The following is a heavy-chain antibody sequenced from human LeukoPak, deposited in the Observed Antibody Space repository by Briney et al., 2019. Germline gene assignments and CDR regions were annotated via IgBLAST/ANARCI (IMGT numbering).Heavy chain of an antibody. CDR2: IYSGGST. CDR1: GFTVSSNY. J-gene: IGHJ4*02. CDR3: ARDKYCGGDCLDY. D-gene: IGHD2-21*01. Sequence: GGSLRLSGAASGFTVSSNYMSWVRQAPGKGLEWVSVIYSGGSTYYADSVKGRFTISRDNSKNTLYLQMNSLRAEDTAVYYCARDKYCGGDCLDYWGQGTLVTVSS. V-gene: IGHV3-66*02.